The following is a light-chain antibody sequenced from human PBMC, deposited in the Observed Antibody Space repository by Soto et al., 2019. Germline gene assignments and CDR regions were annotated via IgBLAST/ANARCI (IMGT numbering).Light chain of an antibody. CDR3: QQSYSLPYT. V-gene: IGKV1-39*01. Sequence: DIQMTQSPSSLSASLGDRVTITCRASQSISTYLNWYQQKPGKAPNLLIYAASSFQSGVPSRFSGSGSGTDFTLTISSLQPEDFATYYCQQSYSLPYTFGQGTKLQIK. CDR2: AAS. J-gene: IGKJ2*01. CDR1: QSISTY.